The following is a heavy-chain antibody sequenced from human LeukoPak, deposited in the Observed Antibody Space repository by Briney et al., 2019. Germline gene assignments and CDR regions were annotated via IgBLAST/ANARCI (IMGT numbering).Heavy chain of an antibody. V-gene: IGHV4-61*02. CDR1: GGSISSGSYY. CDR2: IYTSGST. Sequence: SQTLSLTCTISGGSISSGSYYWSWIRQPAGKGLEWIGRIYTSGSTNYNPSLKSRVTISVDTSKNQFSLKLSSVTAADTAVYYCARSIAAAGNWFHPWGQGTLVTVSS. CDR3: ARSIAAAGNWFHP. J-gene: IGHJ5*02. D-gene: IGHD6-13*01.